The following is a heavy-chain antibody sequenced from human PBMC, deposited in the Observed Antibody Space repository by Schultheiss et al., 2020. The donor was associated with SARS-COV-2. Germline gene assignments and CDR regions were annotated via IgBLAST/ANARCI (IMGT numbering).Heavy chain of an antibody. CDR2: IYYSGRT. CDR3: ARGRRDGYNKYYFDY. CDR1: GGSISSYY. J-gene: IGHJ4*02. V-gene: IGHV4-59*12. Sequence: SETLSLTCTVSGGSISSYYWSWIRQPPGKGLEWIGYIYYSGRTNYNPSLKSRFTISVDTSKNQFSLKLSSVTAADTAVYYCARGRRDGYNKYYFDYWGQGTLVTVSS. D-gene: IGHD5-24*01.